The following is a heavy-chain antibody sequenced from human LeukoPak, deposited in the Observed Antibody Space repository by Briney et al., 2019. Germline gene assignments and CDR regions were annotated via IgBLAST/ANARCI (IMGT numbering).Heavy chain of an antibody. J-gene: IGHJ4*02. CDR2: INHSGST. V-gene: IGHV4-34*01. Sequence: PAETLSLTCTVSGGSISTNYWSWIRQPPGKGLKWIGEINHSGSTNYNPSLKSRVTISIDTSKNQFSLNLTSVTAADTAVYYCARTSGDGYFDYWGQGTLVTVSS. CDR3: ARTSGDGYFDY. CDR1: GGSISTNY. D-gene: IGHD2-21*01.